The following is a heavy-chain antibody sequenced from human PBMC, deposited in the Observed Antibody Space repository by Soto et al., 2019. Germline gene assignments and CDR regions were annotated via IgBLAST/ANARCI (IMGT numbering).Heavy chain of an antibody. J-gene: IGHJ4*02. CDR3: AKTGSGWPRRDY. Sequence: EVPLLESGGGLVQPGGSLRLSCAASGFTFSSYAMSWVRQAPGKGLEWVSAISGSGGSTYYADSVKGRFTISRDNSKNTLYLQMNSLRAEDTAVYYCAKTGSGWPRRDYWGQGTLVTVSS. V-gene: IGHV3-23*01. CDR1: GFTFSSYA. CDR2: ISGSGGST. D-gene: IGHD6-19*01.